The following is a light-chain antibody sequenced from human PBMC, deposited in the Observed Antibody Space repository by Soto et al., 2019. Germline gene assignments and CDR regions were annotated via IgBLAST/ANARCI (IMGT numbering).Light chain of an antibody. CDR2: GAS. V-gene: IGKV3D-15*01. J-gene: IGKJ1*01. CDR1: QSVSSN. Sequence: EIVMTQSPATLSVSPGERATLSCRTSQSVSSNLAWYQQKPGQAPRRLIYGASSRATGIPDRFSGRGFGTDFTLTISRLEPEDFAVYYCQHSGDFRWTFGQGTKVDIK. CDR3: QHSGDFRWT.